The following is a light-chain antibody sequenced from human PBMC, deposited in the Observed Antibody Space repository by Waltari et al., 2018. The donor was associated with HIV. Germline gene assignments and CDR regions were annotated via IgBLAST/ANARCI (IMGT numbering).Light chain of an antibody. V-gene: IGLV8-61*01. CDR3: VLYMGSGIWV. CDR1: SCPVPPSYY. CDR2: STD. J-gene: IGLJ3*02. Sequence: QTVLTQEPPFPVSPGGTLTLTFGFASCPVPPSYYPSWYQQTPGQAPRTLIYSTDTRSSGVPDRFSGSILGNKAALTITGAQADDESDYYCVLYMGSGIWVFGGGTKLTVL.